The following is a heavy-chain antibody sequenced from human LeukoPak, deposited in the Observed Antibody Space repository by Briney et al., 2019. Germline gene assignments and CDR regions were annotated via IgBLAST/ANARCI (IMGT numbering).Heavy chain of an antibody. CDR2: INPNSGGT. J-gene: IGHJ2*01. D-gene: IGHD6-13*01. CDR1: GYTFIGYY. V-gene: IGHV1-2*04. CDR3: ASVIAASGTRNWYFDL. Sequence: GASVKVSCKTSGYTFIGYYMHWVRQAPGQGLEWMGWINPNSGGTNYAQKFQGWVTMTRDTSISTAYMELSRLRSDDTAVYFCASVIAASGTRNWYFDLWGRGTLVTVSS.